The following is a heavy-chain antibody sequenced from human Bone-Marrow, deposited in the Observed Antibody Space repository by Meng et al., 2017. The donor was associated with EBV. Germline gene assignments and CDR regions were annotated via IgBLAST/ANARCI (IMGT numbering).Heavy chain of an antibody. CDR2: IYHSGST. Sequence: GRSQESGPGLVKPSGPLSLTCAVSGGSISSSNWWSWVRQPPGKGLEWIGEIYHSGSTNYNPSLKSRVTISVDKSKNQFSLKLSSVTAADTAVYYCARTDWYAGLILCGWGQGTLVTVSS. D-gene: IGHD3-9*01. CDR1: GGSISSSNW. V-gene: IGHV4-4*02. J-gene: IGHJ4*02. CDR3: ARTDWYAGLILCG.